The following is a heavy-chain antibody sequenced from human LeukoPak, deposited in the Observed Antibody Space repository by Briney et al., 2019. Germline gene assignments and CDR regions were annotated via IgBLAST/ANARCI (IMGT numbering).Heavy chain of an antibody. CDR2: INPSGGST. CDR3: ARGSSWYAAFDY. J-gene: IGHJ4*02. Sequence: ASVKVSCKASGYTFTSYYMHWVRQAPGQGLEWMGIINPSGGSTSYAQKFQGRVTISVDTSKNQFSLKLSSVTAADTAVYYCARGSSWYAAFDYWGQGTLVTVS. V-gene: IGHV1-46*01. D-gene: IGHD6-13*01. CDR1: GYTFTSYY.